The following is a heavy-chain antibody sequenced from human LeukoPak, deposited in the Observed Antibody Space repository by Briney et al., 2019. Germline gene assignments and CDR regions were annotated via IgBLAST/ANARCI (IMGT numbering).Heavy chain of an antibody. V-gene: IGHV3-64*02. CDR1: GFTFSAYG. CDR2: ISGNGLST. J-gene: IGHJ4*02. D-gene: IGHD2/OR15-2a*01. CDR3: ARSFNRGNDY. Sequence: GGSLRLSCAASGFTFSAYGMHWVRQAPGKGLEYVSAISGNGLSTYYADSVKGRFTVSRDNSKDTLYLQMGSLRPEDMAAYYCARSFNRGNDYWGQGTLVTVSS.